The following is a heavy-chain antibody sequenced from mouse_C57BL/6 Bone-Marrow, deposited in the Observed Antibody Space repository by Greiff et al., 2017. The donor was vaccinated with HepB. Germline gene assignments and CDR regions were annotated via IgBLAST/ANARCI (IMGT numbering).Heavy chain of an antibody. CDR2: IYPRSGNT. V-gene: IGHV1-81*01. J-gene: IGHJ4*01. CDR1: GYTFTSYG. CDR3: ARDIYYYGSSSSYYAMDY. D-gene: IGHD1-1*01. Sequence: QVQLQQSGAELARPGASVKLSCKASGYTFTSYGISWVKQRTGQGLEWIGEIYPRSGNTYYNEKFKGQATLTADKSSSTAYMELRSLTSEDSAVYFCARDIYYYGSSSSYYAMDYWGQGTSVTVSS.